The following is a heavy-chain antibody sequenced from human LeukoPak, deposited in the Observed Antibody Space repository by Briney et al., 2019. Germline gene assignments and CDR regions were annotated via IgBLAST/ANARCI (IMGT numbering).Heavy chain of an antibody. CDR2: TFYSGST. V-gene: IGHV4-39*01. Sequence: PSETLSLTCTVSGDSISSSSYYWEWIRQPPGKGLEWIGSTFYSGSTYYNPSLKSRVTISVDTSKNEFSLKLSSVTAADTAVYYCARQQTGATERGESFDYWGQGTLVTVSS. J-gene: IGHJ4*02. CDR1: GDSISSSSYY. D-gene: IGHD1-26*01. CDR3: ARQQTGATERGESFDY.